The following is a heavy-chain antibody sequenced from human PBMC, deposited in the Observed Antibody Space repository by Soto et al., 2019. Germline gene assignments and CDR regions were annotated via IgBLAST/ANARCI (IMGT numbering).Heavy chain of an antibody. Sequence: EVQLLESGGGLVQPGGSLRLSCAASGFTFSNYAMNWVRQAPGKGLEWVSAISDSGGSTYYADSVKGRFTTSRDNSKHTLCRQMNSLRAEDTAVYYCAKDRDYGDYGDHFDFWGQGTLVPVFS. J-gene: IGHJ4*02. D-gene: IGHD4-17*01. CDR3: AKDRDYGDYGDHFDF. V-gene: IGHV3-23*01. CDR1: GFTFSNYA. CDR2: ISDSGGST.